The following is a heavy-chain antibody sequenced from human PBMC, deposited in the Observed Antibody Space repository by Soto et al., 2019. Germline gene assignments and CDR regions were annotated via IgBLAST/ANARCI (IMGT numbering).Heavy chain of an antibody. V-gene: IGHV4-59*01. CDR1: GGSISTYY. D-gene: IGHD3-3*01. CDR3: ARDGSRYDFWSGPYYFDY. CDR2: IYYSGST. J-gene: IGHJ4*02. Sequence: QVQLQESGPGLVKPSETLSLTCTVSGGSISTYYWSWIRQPPGKGLEWIGYIYYSGSTNYNPSLKSRVPISVDTSKNPFSLKLSSVSAADTAVYYCARDGSRYDFWSGPYYFDYWGQGTLVTVSS.